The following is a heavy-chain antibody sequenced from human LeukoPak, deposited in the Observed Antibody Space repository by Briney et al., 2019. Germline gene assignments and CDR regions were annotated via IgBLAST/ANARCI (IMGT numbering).Heavy chain of an antibody. CDR2: ISAYNGNT. CDR1: GYTFTSYG. J-gene: IGHJ4*02. CDR3: ARDTGYDFWSGYYYFPFDY. V-gene: IGHV1-18*01. D-gene: IGHD3-3*01. Sequence: ASVKVSCKASGYTFTSYGISWVRQAPGQGLEWMGWISAYNGNTNYAQKLQGRVTMTTDTSTSTAYMELRSLRSDDTAVYYRARDTGYDFWSGYYYFPFDYWGQGTLVTVSS.